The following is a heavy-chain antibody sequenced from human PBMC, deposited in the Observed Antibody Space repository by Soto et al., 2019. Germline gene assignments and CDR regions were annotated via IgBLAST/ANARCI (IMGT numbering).Heavy chain of an antibody. CDR1: GFTFSSYA. D-gene: IGHD2-8*01. V-gene: IGHV3-23*01. CDR3: AKDQGNGSLYVDS. J-gene: IGHJ4*02. CDR2: ISGSGGST. Sequence: GVSLRLSCSASGFTFSSYAMSWVRQAPGKGLEWVSAISGSGGSTYYADSVKGRFTISRDNSKNTLYLQMNSLRAEDTAVYYCAKDQGNGSLYVDSSRLGTLVTASS.